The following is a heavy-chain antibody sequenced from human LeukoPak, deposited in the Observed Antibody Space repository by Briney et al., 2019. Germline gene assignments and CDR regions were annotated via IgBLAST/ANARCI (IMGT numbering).Heavy chain of an antibody. Sequence: SETLSLTCTVSGGSINSRSYYWGWIRQPPGKGLEWIGNIYYSGNTYYNPSLKSRVTISVDTSKNQFSLKLSSVTAADTAVYYCVRVGEFVVVTASTHSYYMDVWGKGTTVTVSS. CDR2: IYYSGNT. CDR3: VRVGEFVVVTASTHSYYMDV. CDR1: GGSINSRSYY. V-gene: IGHV4-39*07. D-gene: IGHD2-21*02. J-gene: IGHJ6*03.